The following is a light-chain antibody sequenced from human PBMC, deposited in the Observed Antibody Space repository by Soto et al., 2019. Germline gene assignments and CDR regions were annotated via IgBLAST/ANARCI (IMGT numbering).Light chain of an antibody. Sequence: QSVLTQPPSASGTPGQKVTISCSGSSSNIGTNIVNWYHQLPGTAPKLLIYSNNQRPSGVPGRFSASKSGTSASLAISGLQSEDEADYYCAAWDDSLHGPVFGTGTKLTVL. V-gene: IGLV1-44*01. CDR1: SSNIGTNI. J-gene: IGLJ1*01. CDR3: AAWDDSLHGPV. CDR2: SNN.